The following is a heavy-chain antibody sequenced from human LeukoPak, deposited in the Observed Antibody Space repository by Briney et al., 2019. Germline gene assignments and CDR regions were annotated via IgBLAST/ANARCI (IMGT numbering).Heavy chain of an antibody. J-gene: IGHJ5*02. V-gene: IGHV3-23*01. D-gene: IGHD2-2*02. CDR1: GFTFSSYA. CDR3: AKGSSSSCYTGLDP. CDR2: ITGGGGGT. Sequence: GGSLRLSCAASGFTFSSYAMTWVRQAPGKGLEWVPAITGGGGGTFYADSVKGRFTISRDNSNNTLYLEMNSLRAEDTALYYCAKGSSSSCYTGLDPWGQGTLVTVSS.